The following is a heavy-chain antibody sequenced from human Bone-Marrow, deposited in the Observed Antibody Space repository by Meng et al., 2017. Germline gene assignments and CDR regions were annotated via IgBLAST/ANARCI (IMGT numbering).Heavy chain of an antibody. D-gene: IGHD3-16*01. J-gene: IGHJ4*02. V-gene: IGHV1-2*04. CDR2: INPYSGDI. Sequence: QVQLVQSWAEVKKPGASVKVSCKPSGYNFPDYYIHWVRRAPGQGLEWMGWINPYSGDINKAQKFQGWVTMTTDTSTSTAYMELRSLRSDDTAVYYCARDQDYVDYWGQGTLVTVSS. CDR1: GYNFPDYY. CDR3: ARDQDYVDY.